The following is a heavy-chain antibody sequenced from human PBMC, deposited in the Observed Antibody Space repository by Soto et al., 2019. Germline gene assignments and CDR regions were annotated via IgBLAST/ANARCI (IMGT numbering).Heavy chain of an antibody. Sequence: PGGSLRLSCAASGFTFRHSGMHWVRQTPGKGLEWVSLVSFDGSDQYYADSVKGRFTISRDNFNNTLFLQMNSLRVEDTAVYYCAKTLHGDSTGAFDSWGLGTLVTVSS. V-gene: IGHV3-30*18. CDR2: VSFDGSDQ. D-gene: IGHD2-21*02. J-gene: IGHJ4*02. CDR3: AKTLHGDSTGAFDS. CDR1: GFTFRHSG.